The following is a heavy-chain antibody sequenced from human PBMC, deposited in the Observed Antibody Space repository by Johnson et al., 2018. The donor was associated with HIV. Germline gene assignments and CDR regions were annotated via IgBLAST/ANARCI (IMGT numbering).Heavy chain of an antibody. CDR1: GFSFGDCY. D-gene: IGHD3-22*01. CDR3: TKGEWDSRGYYTRVGAFDI. J-gene: IGHJ3*02. V-gene: IGHV3-11*04. Sequence: QVQLVESGGGVVQPGRSLRLSCAASGFSFGDCYMSWIRQAPGKGLEWVSYITSSGSTIYYADSVKGRFTISRDNAKNSLYLQMNSLRAEDTAVYYCTKGEWDSRGYYTRVGAFDILGQGTMVTVSS. CDR2: ITSSGSTI.